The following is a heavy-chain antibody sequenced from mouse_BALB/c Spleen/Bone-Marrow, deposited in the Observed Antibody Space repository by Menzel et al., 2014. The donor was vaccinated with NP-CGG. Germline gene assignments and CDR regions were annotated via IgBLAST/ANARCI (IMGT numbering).Heavy chain of an antibody. Sequence: DVHLVESGGGLAQPGWSRQLSCAASGFTFSSFAMHWVRQAPEKGLEWVAYISSGSRTIYYADTVIGRFTISRDTPKNTLFLQMTSVRSEDTAMYYCARSGSSSGYFDYWGQGTTLSVSS. D-gene: IGHD1-1*01. V-gene: IGHV5-17*02. CDR3: ARSGSSSGYFDY. CDR2: ISSGSRTI. J-gene: IGHJ2*01. CDR1: GFTFSSFA.